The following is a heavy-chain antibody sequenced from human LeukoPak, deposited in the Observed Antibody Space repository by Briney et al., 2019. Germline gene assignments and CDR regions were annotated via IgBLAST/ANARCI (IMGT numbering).Heavy chain of an antibody. D-gene: IGHD3-22*01. V-gene: IGHV3-9*01. Sequence: GGSLRLSCAASGFTFDDYAMHWVRQAPGKGLEWVSGISWNSGRIGYADSVRGRFTISRDSAKNSLYLQMNSLRAEDTALYYCAKDKMGYGSSGYLFDYWGQGTLVTVSS. CDR1: GFTFDDYA. CDR3: AKDKMGYGSSGYLFDY. CDR2: ISWNSGRI. J-gene: IGHJ4*02.